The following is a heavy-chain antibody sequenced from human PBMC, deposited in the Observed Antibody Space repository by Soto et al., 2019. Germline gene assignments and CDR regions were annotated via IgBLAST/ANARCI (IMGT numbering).Heavy chain of an antibody. V-gene: IGHV4-59*01. CDR3: ATLGGNPFDS. D-gene: IGHD1-26*01. J-gene: IGHJ4*02. Sequence: SETLSLTCTVSGGSINSYYWSWIRQPPGKGLEWIGYMYSRGSATYNPSLKSRVTMSVDTSKSQFSLKLSSVTAADTAVYYCATLGGNPFDSWGQGTLVTVSS. CDR1: GGSINSYY. CDR2: MYSRGSA.